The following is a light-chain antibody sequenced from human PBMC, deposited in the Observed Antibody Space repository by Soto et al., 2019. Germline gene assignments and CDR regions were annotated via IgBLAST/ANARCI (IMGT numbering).Light chain of an antibody. V-gene: IGKV2-28*01. J-gene: IGKJ2*01. CDR1: QSLLHSNGYNY. Sequence: DIVMTQSPLYLPVTPGEAASISCRSSQSLLHSNGYNYLDWYLQKPGQSPQLLIYLGSNRASGVPDRFSGSGSGTDFTLKISRVEAEDVGVYYCMQALQTPMYTFGQGTKLEIK. CDR3: MQALQTPMYT. CDR2: LGS.